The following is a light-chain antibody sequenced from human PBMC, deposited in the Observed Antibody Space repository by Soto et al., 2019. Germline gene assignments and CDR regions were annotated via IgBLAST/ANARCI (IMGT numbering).Light chain of an antibody. CDR2: GAS. J-gene: IGKJ1*01. Sequence: EIVMTQSPATLSASPGERATLSCRASQSVSNNLAWYHQKPGQAPRLLIYGASTRATGIPARFSGSGSGTEFTLPISRLQPEDFAVYYWQQYNNWWTFGQGTKVEIK. V-gene: IGKV3-15*01. CDR1: QSVSNN. CDR3: QQYNNWWT.